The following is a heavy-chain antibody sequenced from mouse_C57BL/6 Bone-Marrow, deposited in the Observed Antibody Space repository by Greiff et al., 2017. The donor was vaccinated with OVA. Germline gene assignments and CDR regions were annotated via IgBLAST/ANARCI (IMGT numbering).Heavy chain of an antibody. J-gene: IGHJ2*01. CDR2: IHPNSGST. V-gene: IGHV1-64*01. Sequence: VQLQQSGAELVKPGASVKLSCKASGYTFTSYWMHWVKQRPGQGLEWIGMIHPNSGSTNYNEKFKSKATLTVDKSSSTAYMQLSSLTSEDSAVYYCARTGYYGSSSLDYWGQGTTLTVSS. D-gene: IGHD1-1*01. CDR1: GYTFTSYW. CDR3: ARTGYYGSSSLDY.